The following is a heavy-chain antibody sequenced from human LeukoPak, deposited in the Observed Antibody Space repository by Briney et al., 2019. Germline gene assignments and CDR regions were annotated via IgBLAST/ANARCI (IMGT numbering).Heavy chain of an antibody. CDR2: IRYDGSLK. J-gene: IGHJ3*02. CDR3: AKVRTEIEDNVFDI. D-gene: IGHD1-14*01. Sequence: PGGSLRLSCAASGFTFSTYIMHWVRQAPGKGLEWLAFIRYDGSLKHYADSVKGRFTISRDNSKNTLYLQMDSLRADDTAVFYCAKVRTEIEDNVFDIWGHGSMLTVSS. CDR1: GFTFSTYI. V-gene: IGHV3-30*02.